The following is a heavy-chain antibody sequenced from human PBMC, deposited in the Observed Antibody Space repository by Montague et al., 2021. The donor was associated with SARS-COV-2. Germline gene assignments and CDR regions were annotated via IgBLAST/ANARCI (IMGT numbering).Heavy chain of an antibody. CDR3: ARGRPPMVRGVIGFDP. D-gene: IGHD3-10*01. CDR1: GGSISSSSYY. Sequence: SETLSLTCTVSGGSISSSSYYWGWIRQPPGKGLEWIGSIYYSGSTYYNPSLKSRDTISVDTSKNQFSLKLSSVTAADTAVYYCARGRPPMVRGVIGFDPWGQGTLVTVSS. CDR2: IYYSGST. V-gene: IGHV4-39*07. J-gene: IGHJ5*02.